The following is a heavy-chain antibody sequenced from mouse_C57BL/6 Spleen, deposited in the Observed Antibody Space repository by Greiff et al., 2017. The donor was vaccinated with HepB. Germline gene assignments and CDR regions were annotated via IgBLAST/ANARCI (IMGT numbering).Heavy chain of an antibody. CDR2: IYPGNGDT. CDR1: GYTFTSYN. Sequence: LQQSGAELVRPGASVKMSCKASGYTFTSYNMHWVKQTPRQGLEWIGAIYPGNGDTSYNQKFKGKATLTVDKSSSTAYMQLSSLTSEDSAVYFCARRAFYYYGSSGYAMDYWGQGTSVTVSS. J-gene: IGHJ4*01. V-gene: IGHV1-12*01. CDR3: ARRAFYYYGSSGYAMDY. D-gene: IGHD1-1*01.